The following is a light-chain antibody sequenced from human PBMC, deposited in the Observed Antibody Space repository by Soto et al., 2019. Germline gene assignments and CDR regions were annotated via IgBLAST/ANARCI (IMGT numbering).Light chain of an antibody. CDR3: QQYNNWPPIT. Sequence: ERVMTQSPATLSVSPGERATLSCRASQSVSSNLAWYQQQPGQAPRLLIYGASTRATGIPARFSGSGSGTEFTLTISSLQSEDFAVYYCQQYNNWPPITCGQGTRLEIK. CDR1: QSVSSN. V-gene: IGKV3-15*01. CDR2: GAS. J-gene: IGKJ5*01.